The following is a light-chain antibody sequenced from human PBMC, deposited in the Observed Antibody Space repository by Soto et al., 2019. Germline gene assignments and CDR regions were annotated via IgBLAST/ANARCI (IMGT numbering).Light chain of an antibody. CDR1: QSISSY. CDR3: QQSYSTPLT. J-gene: IGKJ4*01. CDR2: AAS. Sequence: DIQMTQSPSSLSASVGDRVTITCRASQSISSYLNWYQQKPGKAPKLLIYAASSLQSGVPSRFSGSGSGTDFTLNISSLQPEDFVTYYCQQSYSTPLTFVGGTQVDIK. V-gene: IGKV1-39*01.